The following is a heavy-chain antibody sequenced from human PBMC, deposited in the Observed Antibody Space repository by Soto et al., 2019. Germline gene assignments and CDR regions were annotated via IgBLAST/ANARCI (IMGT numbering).Heavy chain of an antibody. CDR3: ARDTSGWRWLPDV. V-gene: IGHV2-70*01. D-gene: IGHD2-21*01. Sequence: SGPTLVNPTQTLTLTCSFSGFSLSTSGMCVSWIRQPPGKALEWLAVIEWDDKKYYSTSLKTRLTISKDTSKNQVVLTMTNMDPVDTATFYCARDTSGWRWLPDVWGQGTTVTVSS. J-gene: IGHJ6*02. CDR2: IEWDDKK. CDR1: GFSLSTSGMC.